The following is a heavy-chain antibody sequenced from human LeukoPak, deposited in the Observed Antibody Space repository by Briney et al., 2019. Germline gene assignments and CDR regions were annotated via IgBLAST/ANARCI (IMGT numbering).Heavy chain of an antibody. Sequence: GGSLRLSCAASGFTFSTYWMSWIRQAPGKGLEWVANIKEDGSAKYYVDSVKGRFTISRDNAKNSLYLQMNSLRAEDTAVYYCARTLWLDAFDIWGQGTMVTVSS. D-gene: IGHD5-12*01. CDR2: IKEDGSAK. CDR1: GFTFSTYW. CDR3: ARTLWLDAFDI. J-gene: IGHJ3*02. V-gene: IGHV3-7*01.